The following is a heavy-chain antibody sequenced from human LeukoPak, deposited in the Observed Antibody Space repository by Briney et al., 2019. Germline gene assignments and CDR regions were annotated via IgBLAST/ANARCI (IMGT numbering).Heavy chain of an antibody. CDR3: VRQPPGVYDTTQNWFDR. Sequence: GASLQISCKVSGYSFPSYWITWVRQVPGKGLEWMGRIAPSDSYTNYNPSFEGHVTMSVEKSITTVYLQWSSLKASDTAMYYCVRQPPGVYDTTQNWFDRWGQGTLVTVSS. CDR2: IAPSDSYT. CDR1: GYSFPSYW. D-gene: IGHD3-22*01. J-gene: IGHJ5*02. V-gene: IGHV5-10-1*01.